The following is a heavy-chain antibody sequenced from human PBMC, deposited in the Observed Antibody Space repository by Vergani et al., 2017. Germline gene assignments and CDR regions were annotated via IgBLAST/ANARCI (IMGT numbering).Heavy chain of an antibody. J-gene: IGHJ3*01. CDR3: ARDGGEYDKDALDV. Sequence: QVQLQESGPGLVKPSETLSLICTVSGGSINPSSSFLGWIRQSPGKGLEWIGRIYTSGATNYNPSLRSRAIMSVDASKKQFSLKLTSVTAADTAVYYCARDGGEYDKDALDVWGQGTKVTVTS. D-gene: IGHD2-21*01. CDR1: GGSINPSSSF. CDR2: IYTSGAT. V-gene: IGHV4-61*02.